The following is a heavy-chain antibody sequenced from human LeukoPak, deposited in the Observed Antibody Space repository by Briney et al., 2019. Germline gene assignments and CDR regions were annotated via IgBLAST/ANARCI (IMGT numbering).Heavy chain of an antibody. D-gene: IGHD3-9*01. CDR3: AAGDFDGPGPFDY. V-gene: IGHV1-24*01. J-gene: IGHJ4*02. Sequence: ASVKVSCKVSGYTLTELSMHWVRQAPGKGLEWMGGFDPEDGETIYAQKFQGRVTMTEDTSTDTAYMELSSLRSEDTAVYYYAAGDFDGPGPFDYWGQGTLVTVSS. CDR1: GYTLTELS. CDR2: FDPEDGET.